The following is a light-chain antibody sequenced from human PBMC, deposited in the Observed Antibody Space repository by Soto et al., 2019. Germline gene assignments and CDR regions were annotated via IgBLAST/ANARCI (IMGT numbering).Light chain of an antibody. Sequence: DIQMTQSPSTLSASVGDRVTITCRASQSISSWLAWYQQKPGKAPKLLIYKASSLESGVPSRFSGSGSGTEFTLTISSLQPDDFATYYCQQYDTFGQGTRLEIK. CDR2: KAS. CDR3: QQYDT. CDR1: QSISSW. V-gene: IGKV1-5*03. J-gene: IGKJ5*01.